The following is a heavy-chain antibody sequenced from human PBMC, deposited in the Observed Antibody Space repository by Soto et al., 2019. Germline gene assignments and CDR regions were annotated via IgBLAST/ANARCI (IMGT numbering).Heavy chain of an antibody. CDR2: MNPNSGNT. Sequence: QLQLVQSGAEVTKPRASVKVSCKASGYTFTSYDINWVRQATGQGLEWMGWMNPNSGNTDYAQKFQGRVTMTRNTSISTADMELSSLRSEDTAVYYCAREKTAYGMDVWGQGTTVTVSS. V-gene: IGHV1-8*01. CDR1: GYTFTSYD. CDR3: AREKTAYGMDV. J-gene: IGHJ6*02.